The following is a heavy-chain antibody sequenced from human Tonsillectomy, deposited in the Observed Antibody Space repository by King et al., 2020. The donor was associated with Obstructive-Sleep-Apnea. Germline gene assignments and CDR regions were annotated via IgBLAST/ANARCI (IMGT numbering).Heavy chain of an antibody. CDR1: GFTFDDYA. J-gene: IGHJ4*02. CDR3: AKDKESSGWYADY. Sequence: VQLVESGGGLVQPGRSLRLSCVASGFTFDDYAMRWVRQAPGKGLEWVSGISWNRGSIGYVDSVKGRFTISRDNAKKSLYLQMNSLRVEDTALYYCAKDKESSGWYADYWGQGTLVTVSS. V-gene: IGHV3-9*01. CDR2: ISWNRGSI. D-gene: IGHD6-19*01.